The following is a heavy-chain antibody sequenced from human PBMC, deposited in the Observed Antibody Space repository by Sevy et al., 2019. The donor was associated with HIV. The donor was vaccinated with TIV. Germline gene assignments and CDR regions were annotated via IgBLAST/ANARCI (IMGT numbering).Heavy chain of an antibody. CDR3: ARGPAIFGVVITHYYYYGMDV. Sequence: ASVKVSCKASGGTFSSYAISWVRQAPGQGLEWMGGIIPIFGTANYAQKFQGRVTITADESTSTAYMELSSLRSGDTAVYYCARGPAIFGVVITHYYYYGMDVWGQGTTVTVSS. CDR2: IIPIFGTA. D-gene: IGHD3-3*01. CDR1: GGTFSSYA. V-gene: IGHV1-69*13. J-gene: IGHJ6*02.